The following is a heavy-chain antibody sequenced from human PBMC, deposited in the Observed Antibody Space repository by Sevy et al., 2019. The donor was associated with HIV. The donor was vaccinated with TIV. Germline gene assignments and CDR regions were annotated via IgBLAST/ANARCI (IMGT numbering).Heavy chain of an antibody. J-gene: IGHJ4*02. CDR2: LKSKADGGTV. CDR1: EFTFGDYA. CDR3: TRWKGLQSIFDY. D-gene: IGHD1-1*01. Sequence: GGSLRLSCTTSEFTFGDYATNWVRQAPGKGLEWVAFLKSKADGGTVDHAASVKGRFTISRDDSKSIAYLQMNDLTTEDTGVYYCTRWKGLQSIFDYWGQGALVTVSS. V-gene: IGHV3-49*04.